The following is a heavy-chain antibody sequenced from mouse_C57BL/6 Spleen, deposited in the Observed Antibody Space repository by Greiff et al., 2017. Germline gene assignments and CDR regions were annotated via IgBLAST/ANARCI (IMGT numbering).Heavy chain of an antibody. V-gene: IGHV1-15*01. Sequence: QVQLKESGAELVRPGASVTLSCKASGYTFTDYEMHWVKQTPVHGLEWIGAIDPETGGTAYNQKFKGKAILTADKSSSTAYMELRSLTSEDSAVYYCTRRVLYYPQLYFDYWGQGTTLTVSS. D-gene: IGHD2-1*01. CDR1: GYTFTDYE. CDR2: IDPETGGT. CDR3: TRRVLYYPQLYFDY. J-gene: IGHJ2*01.